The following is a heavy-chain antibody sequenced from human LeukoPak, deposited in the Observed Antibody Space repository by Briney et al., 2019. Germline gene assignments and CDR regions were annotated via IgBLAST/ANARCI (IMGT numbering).Heavy chain of an antibody. D-gene: IGHD6-6*01. V-gene: IGHV4-59*01. CDR2: IYYSGST. CDR1: GGSISSYY. CDR3: ARSSSSFFDY. Sequence: SETLSLTCTVSGGSISSYYWSWIRQPPGKGLEWIGYIYYSGSTNYNPSLKSRVTISVDTSKNQFSLKLSSVTAADTAVYYCARSSSSFFDYWGQGTLVTVSS. J-gene: IGHJ4*02.